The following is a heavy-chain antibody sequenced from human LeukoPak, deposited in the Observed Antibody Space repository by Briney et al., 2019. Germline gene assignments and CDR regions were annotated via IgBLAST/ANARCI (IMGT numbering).Heavy chain of an antibody. Sequence: SETLSLTCTVSGGSISSYYWSWIRQPPGKGLEWIGEINHSGSTNYNPSLKSRVTISVDTSKNQFSLKLSSVTAADTAVYYCARIVGTDYFDYWGQGILVTVSS. CDR2: INHSGST. J-gene: IGHJ4*02. D-gene: IGHD1-26*01. CDR3: ARIVGTDYFDY. CDR1: GGSISSYY. V-gene: IGHV4-34*01.